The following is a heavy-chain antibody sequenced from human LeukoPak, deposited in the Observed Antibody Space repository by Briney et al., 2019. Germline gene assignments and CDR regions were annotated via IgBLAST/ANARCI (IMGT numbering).Heavy chain of an antibody. D-gene: IGHD3-3*01. CDR3: AKDQTYYDFWSGFDY. CDR2: ISGSGGST. J-gene: IGHJ4*02. Sequence: GGSLRLYCAASGFTFSSYAMSWVRQAPGKGLEWVLAISGSGGSTYYADSVKGRFTISRDNSKNTLYLQMNSLRAEDTAVYYCAKDQTYYDFWSGFDYWGQGTLVTVSS. V-gene: IGHV3-23*01. CDR1: GFTFSSYA.